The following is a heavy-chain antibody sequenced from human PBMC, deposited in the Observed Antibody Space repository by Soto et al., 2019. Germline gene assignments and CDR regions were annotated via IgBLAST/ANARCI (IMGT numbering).Heavy chain of an antibody. Sequence: EVQLLESGGGLVKPGGSLRLSCAASGFTFSNCAMSWVRQAPGQGLEWVSGISGSGDATWFADSVKGRFTISRDNSKNTLYLQMSTLRAEDTAVYYCAKDEGQAVTGPLGYWGQGTLVIVSS. CDR3: AKDEGQAVTGPLGY. CDR1: GFTFSNCA. J-gene: IGHJ4*02. V-gene: IGHV3-23*01. CDR2: ISGSGDAT. D-gene: IGHD6-19*01.